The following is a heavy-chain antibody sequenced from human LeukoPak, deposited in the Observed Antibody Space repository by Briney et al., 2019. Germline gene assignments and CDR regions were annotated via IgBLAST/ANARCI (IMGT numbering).Heavy chain of an antibody. CDR3: ARGSSSLLSWGIPGIAADGYFDY. CDR2: ISYDGSNK. V-gene: IGHV3-30*04. D-gene: IGHD6-13*01. J-gene: IGHJ4*02. CDR1: GFTFSSYA. Sequence: GGSLRLSCAASGFTFSSYAMHWVRQAPGKGLEWVAVISYDGSNKYYADSVKGRFTISRDNSKNTLYLQMNSLRAEDTAVYYCARGSSSLLSWGIPGIAADGYFDYWGQGTLVTVSS.